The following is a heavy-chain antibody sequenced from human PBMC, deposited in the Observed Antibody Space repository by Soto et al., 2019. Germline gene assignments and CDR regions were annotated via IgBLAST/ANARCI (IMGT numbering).Heavy chain of an antibody. CDR2: ISAYNGNT. V-gene: IGHV1-18*01. D-gene: IGHD3-10*01. CDR3: ARNSGGYYGSGSYYYYYYGMDV. CDR1: GYTFTSYG. Sequence: ASVKVSCKASGYTFTSYGISWVRQAPGQGLEWMGWISAYNGNTNYAQKLQGRVTMTTDTSTSTAYMELRSLRSDDTAVYYCARNSGGYYGSGSYYYYYYGMDVWGQGTTVTVSS. J-gene: IGHJ6*02.